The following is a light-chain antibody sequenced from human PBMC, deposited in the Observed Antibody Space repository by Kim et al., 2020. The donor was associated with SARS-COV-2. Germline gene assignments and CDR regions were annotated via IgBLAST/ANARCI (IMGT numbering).Light chain of an antibody. Sequence: VSPGERVTLPCRASQSVSSNLAWYQQKPGQAPRLLIYGASTTATGIPDRFSGSGSGTEFTLTISSLQSEDFAVYYCQQYNKWPPYTFGQGTKLEI. CDR2: GAS. J-gene: IGKJ2*01. CDR3: QQYNKWPPYT. V-gene: IGKV3-15*01. CDR1: QSVSSN.